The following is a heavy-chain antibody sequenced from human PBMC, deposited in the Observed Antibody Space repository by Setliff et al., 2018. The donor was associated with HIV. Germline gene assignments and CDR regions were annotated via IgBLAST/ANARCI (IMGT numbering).Heavy chain of an antibody. CDR3: ARGGLIQLWSPYYYYYMDV. CDR2: ISTYNDNT. Sequence: ASVKVSCKASGGTFTSHGISWVRQAPGQGLEWMGWISTYNDNTNYAQKLQGRVTMTTDTSTSTAYMELRSLRSDDTAVYYCARGGLIQLWSPYYYYYMDVWGKGTTVTVSS. V-gene: IGHV1-18*01. CDR1: GGTFTSHG. J-gene: IGHJ6*03. D-gene: IGHD5-18*01.